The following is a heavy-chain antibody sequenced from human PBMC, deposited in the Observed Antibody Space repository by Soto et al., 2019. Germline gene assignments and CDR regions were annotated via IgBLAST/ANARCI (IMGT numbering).Heavy chain of an antibody. CDR1: GFTFSTYW. D-gene: IGHD3-16*01. CDR3: ARDWGAPGRGSAFGYYYHFGMDV. V-gene: IGHV3-7*05. Sequence: EVQLVESGGGLVQPGGSLRLSCAASGFTFSTYWMNWVRQAPGKGLEWVANIKEDGSEEYYVDSLKGRFTISRDNTKNSLYLDMKSLRGEDTDVYYCARDWGAPGRGSAFGYYYHFGMDVWGQGTTVTVPS. CDR2: IKEDGSEE. J-gene: IGHJ6*02.